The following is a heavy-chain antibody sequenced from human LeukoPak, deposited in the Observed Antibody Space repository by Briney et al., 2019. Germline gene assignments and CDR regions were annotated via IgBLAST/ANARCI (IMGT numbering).Heavy chain of an antibody. J-gene: IGHJ4*02. CDR2: ISYDGSNK. CDR3: AKDRYGMDIVATLQLFDY. D-gene: IGHD5-12*01. Sequence: GGSLRLSCAASGFTFSSYGMHWVRQAPGKGLEWVAVISYDGSNKYYADSVKGRFTISRDNSKNTLYLQMNSLRAEDTAVYYCAKDRYGMDIVATLQLFDYWGQGTLVTVPS. V-gene: IGHV3-30*18. CDR1: GFTFSSYG.